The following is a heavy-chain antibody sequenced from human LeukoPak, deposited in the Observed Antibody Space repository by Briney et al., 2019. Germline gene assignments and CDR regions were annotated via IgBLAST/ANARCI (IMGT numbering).Heavy chain of an antibody. CDR2: IKHDGSED. Sequence: AGGSLRLSCAASGFTFSNYWMTWVRQAPGKGLEWVANIKHDGSEDYYLDSVKGRFTISRDNAKSSMWLQMNSLRDEDTAVYYCARAPRRYNWNDVYYWGQGTLVTVSS. J-gene: IGHJ4*02. CDR1: GFTFSNYW. V-gene: IGHV3-7*01. D-gene: IGHD1-1*01. CDR3: ARAPRRYNWNDVYY.